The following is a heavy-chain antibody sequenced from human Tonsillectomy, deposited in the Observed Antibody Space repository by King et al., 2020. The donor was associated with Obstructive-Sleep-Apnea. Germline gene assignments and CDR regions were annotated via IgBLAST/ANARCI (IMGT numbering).Heavy chain of an antibody. CDR3: ARRGYDILTGYPLFDY. D-gene: IGHD3-9*01. J-gene: IGHJ4*02. CDR1: GGSISSSSYY. CDR2: IYYSGST. V-gene: IGHV4-39*07. Sequence: QLQESGPGLVKPSETLSLTCTVSGGSISSSSYYWGWIRQPPGKGLEWIGSIYYSGSTYYNPSLKSRVTISVDTSKNQFSLKLSSVTAAATAVYYCARRGYDILTGYPLFDYWGQGTLVTVSS.